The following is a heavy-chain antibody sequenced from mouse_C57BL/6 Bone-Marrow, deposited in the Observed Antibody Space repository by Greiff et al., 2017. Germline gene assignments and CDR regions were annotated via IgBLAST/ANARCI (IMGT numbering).Heavy chain of an antibody. CDR3: AKHGGNYDYDRYIDV. Sequence: VQLVESGPGLVAPSQSLSIPCTVSGFSLTSYGVDWVRQPPGKGLEWLGVIWGGGSTNYNSALMSRLSISKDNPKSQVFLKMNSLQTDDTAMYYWAKHGGNYDYDRYIDVWGTGTTVTVSS. J-gene: IGHJ1*03. V-gene: IGHV2-9*01. D-gene: IGHD2-4*01. CDR1: GFSLTSYG. CDR2: IWGGGST.